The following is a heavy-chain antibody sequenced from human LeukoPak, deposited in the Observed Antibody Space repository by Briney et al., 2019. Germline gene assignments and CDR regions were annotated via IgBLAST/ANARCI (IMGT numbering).Heavy chain of an antibody. D-gene: IGHD3-22*01. CDR3: ARVISVSGYYYLDY. Sequence: PSETLSLTCTVSGGSISSYYWSWIRQPAGKGLEWIGRIYTSGSTNYNPSLKSRVTMSVDTSKNQFSLKLSSVTAADTAVYYCARVISVSGYYYLDYWGQGTLVTVS. CDR1: GGSISSYY. CDR2: IYTSGST. V-gene: IGHV4-4*07. J-gene: IGHJ4*02.